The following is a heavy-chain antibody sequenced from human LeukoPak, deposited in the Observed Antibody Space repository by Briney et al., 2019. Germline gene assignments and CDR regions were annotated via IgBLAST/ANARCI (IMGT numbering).Heavy chain of an antibody. CDR1: GFTVSSNY. V-gene: IGHV3-53*01. Sequence: GGSLRLTCAASGFTVSSNYMSWVRQAPGKGLEWLSVNYSGGSTYYADSVKGRFTISRDNSKNTLYLQMNSLRAEDTAVYYCATAVPHYYYYYMDVWGKGTTVTVSS. J-gene: IGHJ6*03. CDR3: ATAVPHYYYYYMDV. CDR2: NYSGGST.